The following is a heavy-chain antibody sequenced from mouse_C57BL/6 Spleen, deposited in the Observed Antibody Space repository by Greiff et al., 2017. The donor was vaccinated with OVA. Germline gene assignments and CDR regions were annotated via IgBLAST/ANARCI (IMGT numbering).Heavy chain of an antibody. CDR2: INPYNGGT. Sequence: EVQLQQSGPVLVKPGASVKMSCKASGYTFTDYYMNWVKQSHGKSLEWIGVINPYNGGTSYNQKFKGKATLTVDKSSSTAYMELNSLTSEDSAVYYCARRTVPTYYFDYWGQGTTLTVSS. D-gene: IGHD1-1*01. CDR1: GYTFTDYY. J-gene: IGHJ2*01. CDR3: ARRTVPTYYFDY. V-gene: IGHV1-19*01.